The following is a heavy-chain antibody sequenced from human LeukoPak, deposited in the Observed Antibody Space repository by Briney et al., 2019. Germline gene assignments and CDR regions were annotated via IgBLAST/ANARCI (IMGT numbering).Heavy chain of an antibody. D-gene: IGHD4-17*01. V-gene: IGHV3-21*01. Sequence: GGSLRLSCAASGFTFSSYSMNWVRQAPGKGLEWVSSISSSSSYIYYADSVKGRFTISRDNAKNSLYLQMNSLRAEDTAVYYCARDLATTVTSHDYWGQGTLVTVSS. J-gene: IGHJ4*02. CDR1: GFTFSSYS. CDR2: ISSSSSYI. CDR3: ARDLATTVTSHDY.